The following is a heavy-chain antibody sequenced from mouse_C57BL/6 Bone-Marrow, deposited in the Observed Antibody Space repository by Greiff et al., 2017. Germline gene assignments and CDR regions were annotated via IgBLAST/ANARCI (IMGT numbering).Heavy chain of an antibody. V-gene: IGHV3-6*01. Sequence: EVQLQQSGPGLVKPSQSLSLTCSVTGYSITSGYYWNWIRQFPGNKLEWMGYISYDGSNNYNPSLKNRISITRDTSKNQFFLKLHAVTTEDTATYYCAREGYYGRIYWGQGTTLTVSS. CDR1: GYSITSGYY. CDR3: AREGYYGRIY. J-gene: IGHJ2*01. D-gene: IGHD1-1*01. CDR2: ISYDGSN.